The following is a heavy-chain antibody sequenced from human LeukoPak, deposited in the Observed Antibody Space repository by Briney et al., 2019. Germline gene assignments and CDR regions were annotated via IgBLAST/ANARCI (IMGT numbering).Heavy chain of an antibody. Sequence: ASVKVSCKASGGTFTSYAISWVRQAPGQGLEWMGGIIPILGTANYAQKFQGRVTITADESTSTAYMELSSLRSEDTAVYYCASSYLWRWELLYYYYYYYMDVWGKGTTVTISS. J-gene: IGHJ6*03. CDR2: IIPILGTA. CDR3: ASSYLWRWELLYYYYYYYMDV. D-gene: IGHD1-26*01. CDR1: GGTFTSYA. V-gene: IGHV1-69*13.